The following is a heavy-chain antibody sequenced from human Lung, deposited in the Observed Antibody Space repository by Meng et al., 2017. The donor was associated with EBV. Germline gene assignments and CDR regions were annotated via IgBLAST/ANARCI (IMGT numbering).Heavy chain of an antibody. Sequence: QVQLVESGXGVVQPGXALRLSCAASGFTFSSYGMHWVRQAPGKGLEWVAVISYDGSNKYYADSVKGRFTISRDNSKNTLYLQMNSLRAEDTAVYYCAKDRLRTTSPTDYWGQGTLVTVSS. J-gene: IGHJ4*02. V-gene: IGHV3-30*18. CDR3: AKDRLRTTSPTDY. CDR2: ISYDGSNK. D-gene: IGHD4-17*01. CDR1: GFTFSSYG.